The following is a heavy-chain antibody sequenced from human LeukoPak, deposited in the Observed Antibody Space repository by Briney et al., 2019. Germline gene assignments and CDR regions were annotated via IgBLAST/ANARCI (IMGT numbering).Heavy chain of an antibody. CDR2: ISAYNGNT. CDR3: ASLVPLVPAAHEVGAFDI. V-gene: IGHV1-18*01. CDR1: GYTFTSYG. J-gene: IGHJ3*02. D-gene: IGHD2-2*01. Sequence: RASVKVSCKASGYTFTSYGISWVRQAPGQGLEWMGWISAYNGNTNYAQKFQGRVTMTRDTSTSTVYMELSSLRSEDTAVYYCASLVPLVPAAHEVGAFDIWGQGTMVTVSS.